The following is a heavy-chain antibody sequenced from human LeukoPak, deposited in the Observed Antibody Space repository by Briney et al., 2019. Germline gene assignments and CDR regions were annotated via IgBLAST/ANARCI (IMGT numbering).Heavy chain of an antibody. V-gene: IGHV4-61*02. CDR3: AKSGCSSSSCPGFL. D-gene: IGHD2-2*01. CDR2: IYTSGTT. J-gene: IGHJ4*02. Sequence: SETLSLTCTVSGGSISSGYNCWSWIRQPAGKGLEWIGRIYTSGTTNYNPSLKSRVTISQDTSNNQFSLKLRSVTAADTAVYYCAKSGCSSSSCPGFLWGQGTLVTVSS. CDR1: GGSISSGYNC.